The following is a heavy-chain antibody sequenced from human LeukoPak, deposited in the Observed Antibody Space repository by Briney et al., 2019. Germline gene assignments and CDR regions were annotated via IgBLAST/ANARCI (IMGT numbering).Heavy chain of an antibody. CDR3: GGSQSYYYYGMDV. CDR2: ISYDGSNK. V-gene: IGHV3-30-3*01. D-gene: IGHD3-10*01. J-gene: IGHJ6*02. Sequence: GGSLRLSCAASGFTFSSYAMHWVRQAPGKGLEWVAVISYDGSNKYYADSVKGRFTISRDNSKNTLYLQMNSLRAEDTAVYYCGGSQSYYYYGMDVWGQGTTVTVSS. CDR1: GFTFSSYA.